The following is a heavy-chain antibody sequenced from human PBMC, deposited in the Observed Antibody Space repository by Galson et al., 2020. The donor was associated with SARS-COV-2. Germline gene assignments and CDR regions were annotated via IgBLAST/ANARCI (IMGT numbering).Heavy chain of an antibody. V-gene: IGHV3-7*01. CDR3: ARETLPYDSLGPRFDL. CDR1: GFSFGSYW. Sequence: GESLKISCAASGFSFGSYWMSWVRQAPGKGLEWVANIDQNGSEKYYVDSVKGRFTISRDNAKNSLYLQMNSLRAEDTAVYYCARETLPYDSLGPRFDLWGRGTLVTVSS. CDR2: IDQNGSEK. J-gene: IGHJ2*01. D-gene: IGHD3-22*01.